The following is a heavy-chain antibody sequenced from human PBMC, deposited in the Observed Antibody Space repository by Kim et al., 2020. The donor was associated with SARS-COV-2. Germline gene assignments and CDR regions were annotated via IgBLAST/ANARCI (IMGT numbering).Heavy chain of an antibody. V-gene: IGHV3-53*01. J-gene: IGHJ6*02. D-gene: IGHD2-15*01. Sequence: GGSLRLSCAASGFTVSSNYMSWVRQAPGKGLEWVSVIYSGGSTYYADSVKGRFTISRDNSKNTLYLQMNSLRAEDTAVYYCATPAPTYCSGGSCPYYYGMDVWGQGTTVTVSS. CDR2: IYSGGST. CDR1: GFTVSSNY. CDR3: ATPAPTYCSGGSCPYYYGMDV.